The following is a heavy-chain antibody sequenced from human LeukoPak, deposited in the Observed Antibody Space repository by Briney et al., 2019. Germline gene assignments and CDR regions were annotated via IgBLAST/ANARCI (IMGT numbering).Heavy chain of an antibody. CDR3: AREASITMVRGVIGVGYYYYYMDV. Sequence: GGSLRLSCAASGFTFSSYSMNWVRQAPGKGLEWVSSISSSSSYIYYADSVKGRFTISRDNAKNSLYLQMNSLRAEDTAVYYCAREASITMVRGVIGVGYYYYYMDVWGKGTTVTVSS. J-gene: IGHJ6*03. V-gene: IGHV3-21*01. D-gene: IGHD3-10*01. CDR2: ISSSSSYI. CDR1: GFTFSSYS.